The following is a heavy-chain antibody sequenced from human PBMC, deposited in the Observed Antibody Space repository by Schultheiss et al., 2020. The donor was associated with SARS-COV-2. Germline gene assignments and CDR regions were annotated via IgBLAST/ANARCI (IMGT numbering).Heavy chain of an antibody. CDR1: GFTFSSYW. CDR3: AKDLPPRGYSGSDY. J-gene: IGHJ4*02. Sequence: GESLKISCAASGFTFSSYWMSWVRQAPGKGLEWVAVISYDGSNKYYADSVKGRFTISRDNSKNTLYLQMNSLRAEDTAVYYCAKDLPPRGYSGSDYWGQGTLVTVSS. CDR2: ISYDGSNK. V-gene: IGHV3-30*18. D-gene: IGHD5-12*01.